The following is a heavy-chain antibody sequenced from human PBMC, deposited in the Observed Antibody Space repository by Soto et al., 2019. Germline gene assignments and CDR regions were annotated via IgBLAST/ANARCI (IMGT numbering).Heavy chain of an antibody. Sequence: GGSLRLSCTASGFTFTDFAMNWVRQAPGKGLEWVSSITSGGDPYYADSVRGRFTISRDNANNTVYLQVNSLRAGDTAVYYCTKASGTYLKYYFHYWGQGTLVTVSS. V-gene: IGHV3-23*01. CDR2: ITSGGDP. D-gene: IGHD1-26*01. CDR3: TKASGTYLKYYFHY. J-gene: IGHJ4*02. CDR1: GFTFTDFA.